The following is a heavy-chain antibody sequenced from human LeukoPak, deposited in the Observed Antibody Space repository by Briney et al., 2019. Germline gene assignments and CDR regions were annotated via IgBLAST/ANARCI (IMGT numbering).Heavy chain of an antibody. V-gene: IGHV3-33*01. Sequence: HPGRSLRLSCAASGFTFSSYGMHWVRQAPGKGLEWVAVIWYDGGNKYYADSVKGRFTISRDNSKNTLYLQMNSLRAEDTAVYYCARDGGVVVAAALDYWGQGTLVTVSS. CDR1: GFTFSSYG. CDR3: ARDGGVVVAAALDY. D-gene: IGHD2-15*01. CDR2: IWYDGGNK. J-gene: IGHJ4*02.